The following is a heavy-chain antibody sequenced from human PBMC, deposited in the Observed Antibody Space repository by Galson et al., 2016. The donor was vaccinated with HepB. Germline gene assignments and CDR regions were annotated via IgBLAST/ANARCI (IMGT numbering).Heavy chain of an antibody. V-gene: IGHV3-74*01. CDR1: GFTFSAYP. CDR2: IFTDGSGT. Sequence: SLRLSCAASGFTFSAYPMHWVRQAPGKGLVWISRIFTDGSGTLHADSVKGRFTISRDNAKNTLFLQMNSLRADDTAVYYCGRGSKYGFDMWGQGTMVTVSS. J-gene: IGHJ3*02. CDR3: GRGSKYGFDM.